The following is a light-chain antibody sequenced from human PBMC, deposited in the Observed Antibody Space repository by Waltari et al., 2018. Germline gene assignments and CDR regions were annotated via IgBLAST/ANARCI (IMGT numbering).Light chain of an antibody. Sequence: EIVMTQSPATLSLSPGERATLSCRASQSVNSRLAWYQQKHGQAPRLLIYDASSRATGIPDRFSGSGSGTEFTLTISSLEPEDVGVYYCQQNSNWWTFGQGTKVEIK. J-gene: IGKJ1*01. CDR1: QSVNSR. CDR3: QQNSNWWT. CDR2: DAS. V-gene: IGKV3D-15*01.